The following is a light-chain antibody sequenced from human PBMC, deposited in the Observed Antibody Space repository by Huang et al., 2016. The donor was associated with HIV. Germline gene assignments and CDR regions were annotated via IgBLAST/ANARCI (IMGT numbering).Light chain of an antibody. CDR2: GAS. CDR1: QNINRY. CDR3: QQSYSAHT. V-gene: IGKV1-39*01. Sequence: DIQMTQSPSSLSASIGERVTFTCQASQNINRYLNWYQHKPGTAPKLLIYGASTLQNGVPSRFSGSGSGTTFTLTINSLQPEDFATYCCQQSYSAHTFGQGTKLDIK. J-gene: IGKJ2*01.